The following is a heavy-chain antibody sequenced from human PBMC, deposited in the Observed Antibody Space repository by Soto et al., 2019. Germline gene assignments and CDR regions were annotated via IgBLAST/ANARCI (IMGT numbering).Heavy chain of an antibody. CDR1: GFTFSSHW. Sequence: GGSLRLSCAASGFTFSSHWMIWIRQAPGKGLEWVARINEDGSGKLYVDSAKGRFTISRDNAKNLLYLQMNSLRVEDTAVYYCARDFQNYWGQGTLVTVSS. CDR2: INEDGSGK. V-gene: IGHV3-7*01. J-gene: IGHJ4*02. CDR3: ARDFQNY.